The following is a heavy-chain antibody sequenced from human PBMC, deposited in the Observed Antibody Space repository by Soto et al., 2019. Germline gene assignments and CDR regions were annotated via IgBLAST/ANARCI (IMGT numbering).Heavy chain of an antibody. CDR3: ARDPGYSNYDFDY. V-gene: IGHV3-33*01. Sequence: QVQLLESGGGVVQPGRSLRLSCVASGFTFSSHAMHWVRQAPGKGLEWVAVIWYDGSKKYYADSVKGRFTVARDDSKNTLYLQKNSLRVEDTAVYYCARDPGYSNYDFDYWGQGTLVTVSP. CDR1: GFTFSSHA. CDR2: IWYDGSKK. D-gene: IGHD5-12*01. J-gene: IGHJ4*02.